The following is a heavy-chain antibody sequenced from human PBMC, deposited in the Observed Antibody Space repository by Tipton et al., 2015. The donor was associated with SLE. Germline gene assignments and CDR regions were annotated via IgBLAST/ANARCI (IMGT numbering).Heavy chain of an antibody. V-gene: IGHV3-11*01. Sequence: SLRLSCAASGFTFSDYYMSWIRQAPGKGLEWVSYIHRSGGITYYTDAVKGRFTISRDNSRDTLYLQMNSLRAEDTAVYYCAKDLRYSSGWGQGTLVTVSS. CDR2: IHRSGGIT. CDR3: AKDLRYSSG. J-gene: IGHJ4*02. D-gene: IGHD6-19*01. CDR1: GFTFSDYY.